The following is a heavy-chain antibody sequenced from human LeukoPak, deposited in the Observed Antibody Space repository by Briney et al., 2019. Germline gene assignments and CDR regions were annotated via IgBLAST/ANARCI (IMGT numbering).Heavy chain of an antibody. CDR3: AGESREEYSSGWYKRNYFDN. CDR1: GDSFSSVTDY. V-gene: IGHV4-39*07. D-gene: IGHD6-19*01. CDR2: GDYSGGT. J-gene: IGHJ4*02. Sequence: NPSETLSLTCTVSGDSFSSVTDYWAWIRQPPGKGLEWIASGDYSGGTYYNPSLESRVAISADMSKNQFSLKLTSVTGADTAVYYCAGESREEYSSGWYKRNYFDNWGQGIRATVSS.